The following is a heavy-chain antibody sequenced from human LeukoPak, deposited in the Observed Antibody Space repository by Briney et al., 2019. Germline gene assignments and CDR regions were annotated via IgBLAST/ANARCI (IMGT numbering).Heavy chain of an antibody. CDR2: IYYSGST. D-gene: IGHD1-26*01. CDR1: GGSISSSSYY. Sequence: SETLSLTCTVSGGSISSSSYYWGWIRQPPGKGLEWIGSIYYSGSTYYNPSLKSRVTISVDTSKNQFSLKLSSVTAADTAVYYCARDHFGGSWDWFDPWGQGTLVTVPS. V-gene: IGHV4-39*07. CDR3: ARDHFGGSWDWFDP. J-gene: IGHJ5*02.